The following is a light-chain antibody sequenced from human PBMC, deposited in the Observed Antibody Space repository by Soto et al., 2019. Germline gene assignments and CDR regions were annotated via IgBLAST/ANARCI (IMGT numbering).Light chain of an antibody. CDR3: QQFYSYPLT. V-gene: IGKV1-9*01. CDR2: AAS. Sequence: DIQLTQSPSFLSASVGDRVTITCRASQGISSYLAWYQQKPGKAPKLLIYAASTLQSGVPSRFSGSASGTEFTLTISSLQPEDFATYSCQQFYSYPLTFGGGTKVEIK. J-gene: IGKJ4*01. CDR1: QGISSY.